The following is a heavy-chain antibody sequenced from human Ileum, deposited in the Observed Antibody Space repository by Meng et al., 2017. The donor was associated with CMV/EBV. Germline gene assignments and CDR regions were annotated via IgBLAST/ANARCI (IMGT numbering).Heavy chain of an antibody. CDR2: IYYGGNS. CDR3: ARHVPYDWRNWFDP. D-gene: IGHD1-20*01. CDR1: GDSITSSYY. Sequence: SETLSLTCTVSGDSITSSYYWGWIRQPPGKGLEWIGTIYYGGNSYYDPSLKSRLTISIDTSKNQFSLSLNSVTAADTAVYFCARHVPYDWRNWFDPWGQGTRVTVSS. V-gene: IGHV4-39*01. J-gene: IGHJ5*01.